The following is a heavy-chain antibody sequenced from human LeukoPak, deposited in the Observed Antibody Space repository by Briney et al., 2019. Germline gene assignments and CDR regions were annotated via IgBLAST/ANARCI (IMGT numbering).Heavy chain of an antibody. J-gene: IGHJ5*02. CDR2: IYSGGST. CDR1: GFTFSSHW. Sequence: TGGSLRLSCAASGFTFSSHWMTWVRQAPGKGLEWVSVIYSGGSTYYADSVKGRFTISRDNSKNTLYLQMNSLRAEDTAVYYCATVPYSSSFMWFDPWGQGTLVTVSS. CDR3: ATVPYSSSFMWFDP. D-gene: IGHD6-6*01. V-gene: IGHV3-53*01.